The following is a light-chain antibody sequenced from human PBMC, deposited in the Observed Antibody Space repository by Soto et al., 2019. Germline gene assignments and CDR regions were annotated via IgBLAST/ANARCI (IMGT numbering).Light chain of an antibody. CDR2: GAF. CDR3: QKYNNAPWA. CDR1: QDISNY. J-gene: IGKJ1*01. V-gene: IGKV1-27*01. Sequence: DIQMTQSPSSLSASVGDRITITCRASQDISNYLAWYQQKPGKVPKLLIYGAFTLQSGAPSRFSGSGSGTDFTLTISRLQPADVATYYCQKYNNAPWAFGQGTKVEIK.